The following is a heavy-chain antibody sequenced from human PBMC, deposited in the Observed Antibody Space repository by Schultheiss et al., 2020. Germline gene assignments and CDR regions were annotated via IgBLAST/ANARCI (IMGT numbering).Heavy chain of an antibody. D-gene: IGHD1-20*01. CDR1: GGSISSYY. J-gene: IGHJ4*02. CDR2: INHSGST. Sequence: SETLSLTCTVSGGSISSYYWSWIRQPPGKGLEWIGEINHSGSTNYNPSLKSRVTISVDTSKNQFSLKLSSVTAADTAVYYCARRCLTGNVTFDYWGQGTLVTVAS. V-gene: IGHV4-34*01. CDR3: ARRCLTGNVTFDY.